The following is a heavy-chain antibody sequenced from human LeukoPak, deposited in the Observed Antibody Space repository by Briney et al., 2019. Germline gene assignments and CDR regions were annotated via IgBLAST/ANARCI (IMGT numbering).Heavy chain of an antibody. J-gene: IGHJ4*02. CDR2: IKEDGTAK. CDR3: VRGGRELDY. CDR1: GFTVRDFW. Sequence: GGSLRLSCAASGFTVRDFWMAWFRQAQGKGLEWVAHIKEDGTAKYYADSVRGRFTIFKDDDRNSLSLQMNSLRVEDTAVYYCVRGGRELDYWGQGTLVTVAS. V-gene: IGHV3-7*03. D-gene: IGHD1-1*01.